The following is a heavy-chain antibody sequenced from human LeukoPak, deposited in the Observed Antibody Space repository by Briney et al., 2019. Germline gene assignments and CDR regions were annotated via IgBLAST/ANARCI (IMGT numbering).Heavy chain of an antibody. D-gene: IGHD5-24*01. J-gene: IGHJ6*02. Sequence: GGSLRLSCAASGFTFSSYSMNWVRQAPGKGLEWVSSISSSSSYIYYADSVKGRFTISRDNAKNSLYLQMNSLRAEDTAVYYCARDSYWLHHARNYGMDVWGQGTTVIVSS. CDR3: ARDSYWLHHARNYGMDV. CDR1: GFTFSSYS. CDR2: ISSSSSYI. V-gene: IGHV3-21*01.